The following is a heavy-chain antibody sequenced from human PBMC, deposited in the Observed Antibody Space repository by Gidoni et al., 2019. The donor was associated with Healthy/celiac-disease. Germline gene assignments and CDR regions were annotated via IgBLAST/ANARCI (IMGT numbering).Heavy chain of an antibody. CDR2: IYYSGST. CDR1: VGSISSGRYS. V-gene: IGHV4-30-4*07. CDR3: AREVWGHDFWSGYFDY. D-gene: IGHD3-3*01. J-gene: IGHJ4*02. Sequence: QVQLQESGPGLVLPSQTLSLTCAVSVGSISSGRYSWSWIRQPPGKGLEWIGYIYYSGSTYYNPSLKSRVTISVDTSKNQFSLKLSSVTAADTAVYYCAREVWGHDFWSGYFDYWGQGTLVTVSS.